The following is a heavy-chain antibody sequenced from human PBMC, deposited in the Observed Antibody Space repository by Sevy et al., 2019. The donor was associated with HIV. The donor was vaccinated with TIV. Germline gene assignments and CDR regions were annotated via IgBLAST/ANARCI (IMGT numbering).Heavy chain of an antibody. Sequence: GGSLRLSCAASAFTFSSYSMNWVRQAPGKGLEWVSYISSSSSTIYYADSVKGRFTISRDNAKNSLYLQMNSLRAEDTAVYYCARGKYYYDSSGYYLFDYWGQGTLVTVSS. D-gene: IGHD3-22*01. CDR3: ARGKYYYDSSGYYLFDY. CDR2: ISSSSSTI. CDR1: AFTFSSYS. V-gene: IGHV3-48*01. J-gene: IGHJ4*02.